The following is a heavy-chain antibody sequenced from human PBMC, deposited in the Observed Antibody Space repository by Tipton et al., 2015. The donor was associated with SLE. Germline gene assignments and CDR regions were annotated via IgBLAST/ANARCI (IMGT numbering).Heavy chain of an antibody. J-gene: IGHJ2*01. CDR3: ARTITAWYFDL. Sequence: TLSLTCTVSGDSISNGFDSWSWIRQPPGQDLEFLGYIYSGGTTFYKPSLKSRVTLSIDSSKNQFSLNLTSVAAADTAVYYCARTITAWYFDLWGRGTLVTVSS. CDR2: IYSGGTT. V-gene: IGHV4-30-2*01. CDR1: GDSISNGFDS. D-gene: IGHD3-16*01.